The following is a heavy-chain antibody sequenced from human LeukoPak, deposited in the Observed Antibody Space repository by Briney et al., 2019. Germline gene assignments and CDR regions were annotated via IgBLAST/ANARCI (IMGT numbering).Heavy chain of an antibody. CDR3: ARGLSMIVVVVHDWYFDL. CDR2: IYYSRST. CDR1: GGSISSSSYY. J-gene: IGHJ2*01. Sequence: SETLSLTCTVSGGSISSSSYYWGWLRQPPGKGLEWIGNIYYSRSTHYSPSLKSRVTISVDTSKNQFSLKLSSVTAADTAVYYCARGLSMIVVVVHDWYFDLWGRGALVTVSS. D-gene: IGHD3-22*01. V-gene: IGHV4-39*01.